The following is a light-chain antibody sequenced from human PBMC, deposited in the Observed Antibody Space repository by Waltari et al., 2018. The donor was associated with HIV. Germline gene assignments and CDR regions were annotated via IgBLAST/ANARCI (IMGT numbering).Light chain of an antibody. J-gene: IGLJ3*02. CDR3: LLYLGSGILV. Sequence: QTVVTQEPSFSVSPGGTVTLTCGLKSGSVSSSPYPSWYQQTPGQTPRTLIYNTNTRSSGVPGRFSGSILGNKAALTITGAQADDESVYYCLLYLGSGILVFGGGTKVTVL. V-gene: IGLV8-61*01. CDR1: SGSVSSSPY. CDR2: NTN.